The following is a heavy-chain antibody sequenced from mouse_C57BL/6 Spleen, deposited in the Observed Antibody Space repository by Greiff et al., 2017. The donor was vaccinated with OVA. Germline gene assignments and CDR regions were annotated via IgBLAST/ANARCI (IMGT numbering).Heavy chain of an antibody. V-gene: IGHV1-55*01. CDR2: IYPSSGST. CDR1: GYTFTSYW. Sequence: QVQLQQPGAELVKPGASVKMSCKASGYTFTSYWITWVKQRPGQGLEWIGDIYPSSGSTNYNEKFKSKATLTVDTSSSTAYMQLSSLTSEDSAVYYCARRGGSSYDFDYWGQGTTLTVSS. J-gene: IGHJ2*01. CDR3: ARRGGSSYDFDY. D-gene: IGHD1-1*01.